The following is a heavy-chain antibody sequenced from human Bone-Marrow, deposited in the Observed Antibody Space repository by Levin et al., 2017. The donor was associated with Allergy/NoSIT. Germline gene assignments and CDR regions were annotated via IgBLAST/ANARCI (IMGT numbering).Heavy chain of an antibody. D-gene: IGHD1-26*01. V-gene: IGHV4-38-2*02. CDR1: GYSIRSAYY. J-gene: IGHJ4*02. CDR2: VFHTGTT. CDR3: VRDGGYQLLPLLSYFDY. Sequence: SQTLLLTCSVSGYSIRSAYYWGWIRQTPGKGLEWIGSVFHTGTTSYNPSLQSRVTMSRDTSKNHFSLQLRSVTAADTAIYYCVRDGGYQLLPLLSYFDYWGQGVLVTVSS.